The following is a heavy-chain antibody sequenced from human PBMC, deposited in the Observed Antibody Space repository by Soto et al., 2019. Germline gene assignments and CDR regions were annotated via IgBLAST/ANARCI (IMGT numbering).Heavy chain of an antibody. CDR3: SRGPAGDKVDY. J-gene: IGHJ4*02. V-gene: IGHV4-30-4*01. CDR1: GGSITTVNYY. CDR2: IYNGGST. Sequence: QVQLQESGPGLVKPSQTLSLTCTVSGGSITTVNYYWRWIRQPPDKGLEWIGHIYNGGSTYNNPSRRRGVTISVGRSKDQFCLKRSSISAADTAVYCFSRGPAGDKVDYWGQGTLVTVSS. D-gene: IGHD7-27*01.